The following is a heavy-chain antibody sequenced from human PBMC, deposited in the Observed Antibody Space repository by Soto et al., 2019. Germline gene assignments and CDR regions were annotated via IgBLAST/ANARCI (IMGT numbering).Heavy chain of an antibody. CDR1: GGSISSSRSY. Sequence: SETLSLTCTVSGGSISSSRSYWGWIRLPPGKGLEWIATISYDGDTYHNPSLKSRVTISADTSKNQFSLRLGSVTAADTAVYYCARNLRDTYYYGFDVWGQGTTVTVYS. V-gene: IGHV4-39*01. CDR2: ISYDGDT. CDR3: ARNLRDTYYYGFDV. J-gene: IGHJ6*02. D-gene: IGHD5-18*01.